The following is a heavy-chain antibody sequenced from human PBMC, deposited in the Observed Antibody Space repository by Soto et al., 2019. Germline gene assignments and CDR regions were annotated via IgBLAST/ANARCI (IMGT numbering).Heavy chain of an antibody. CDR2: IIPIFATA. CDR3: AGRFTLAAAGPLEF. V-gene: IGHV1-69*06. Sequence: GASVKVSCKASGGTFSSYAISWVRQAPGQGLEWKGGIIPIFATANYAQKFQGRVTITADKSTSTAYMELSSLRSEDTAVDYCAGRFTLAAAGPLEFWCQGTLVTVSA. J-gene: IGHJ4*02. CDR1: GGTFSSYA. D-gene: IGHD6-13*01.